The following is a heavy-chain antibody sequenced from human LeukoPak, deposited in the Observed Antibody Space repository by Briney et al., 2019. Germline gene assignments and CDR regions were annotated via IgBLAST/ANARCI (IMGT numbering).Heavy chain of an antibody. D-gene: IGHD3-22*01. V-gene: IGHV4-59*01. CDR3: ARGGSAMIVVSGTYYFDY. J-gene: IGHJ4*02. CDR2: IYYSGST. Sequence: SETLSLTCTVSGGSISSYYWSWIRQPPGKGLEWIGYIYYSGSTNYNPSLKSRVTISVDTSKNQFSLKLSSVTAADTAVYYCARGGSAMIVVSGTYYFDYWGQGTLVTVSS. CDR1: GGSISSYY.